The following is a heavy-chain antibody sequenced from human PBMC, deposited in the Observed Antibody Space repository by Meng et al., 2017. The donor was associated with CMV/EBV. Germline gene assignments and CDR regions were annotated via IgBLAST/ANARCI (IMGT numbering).Heavy chain of an antibody. J-gene: IGHJ6*02. V-gene: IGHV3-30*02. CDR2: IRYDGSNK. D-gene: IGHD3-3*01. CDR3: ARDGGYHFSPTTNNGMDV. Sequence: GESLKISCAASGFTFSSYGIHWVRQAPGKGLEWVAFIRYDGSNKYYADSVKGRFTISRDNAKNSLYLQMNSLRAEDTAVYYCARDGGYHFSPTTNNGMDVWGQGTTVTVSS. CDR1: GFTFSSYG.